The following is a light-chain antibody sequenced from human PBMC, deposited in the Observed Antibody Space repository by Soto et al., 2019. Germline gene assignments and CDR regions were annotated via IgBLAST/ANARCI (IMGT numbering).Light chain of an antibody. CDR3: QQYYTYPYP. J-gene: IGKJ2*01. Sequence: DILMTQSPSTLSSSVGDRVTITCRASHSISIWLAWYQQKPGKAPKLLIYQASTLESGVPSRFSGRGSGTDFTLTISSLQPDDFATYYCQQYYTYPYPFGQGTKLEIK. V-gene: IGKV1-5*03. CDR2: QAS. CDR1: HSISIW.